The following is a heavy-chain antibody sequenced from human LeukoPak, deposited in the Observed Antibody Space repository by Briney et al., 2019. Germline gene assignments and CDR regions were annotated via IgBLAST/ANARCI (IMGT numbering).Heavy chain of an antibody. Sequence: SQTLSLTCAISGDSVSSNSAAWNWIRQSPSRGLEWLGRTYYRSKWYNDYAISMRGRITINPDTSKNQFSLQLNSVTPADSAVYFCARDSSAMFDFWGQGTLVAVSS. J-gene: IGHJ4*02. CDR3: ARDSSAMFDF. D-gene: IGHD2-2*01. CDR1: GDSVSSNSAA. CDR2: TYYRSKWYN. V-gene: IGHV6-1*01.